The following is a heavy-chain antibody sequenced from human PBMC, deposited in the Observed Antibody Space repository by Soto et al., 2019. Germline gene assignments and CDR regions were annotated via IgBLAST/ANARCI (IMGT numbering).Heavy chain of an antibody. D-gene: IGHD2-8*01. Sequence: QVQLVQSGAEVKKPGSSVKVSCKASGGTFSSYAISWVRQAPGQGLEWMGGIIPIFGTANYAQKFQGRVTITADEATIPAYMELSSLRSEDKAVYYCAREEYCTNGVCSYNWFDPWGQGTLVTVS. CDR3: AREEYCTNGVCSYNWFDP. V-gene: IGHV1-69*12. CDR1: GGTFSSYA. J-gene: IGHJ5*02. CDR2: IIPIFGTA.